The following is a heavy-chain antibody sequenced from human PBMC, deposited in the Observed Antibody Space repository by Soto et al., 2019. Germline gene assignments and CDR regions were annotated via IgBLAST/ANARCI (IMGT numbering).Heavy chain of an antibody. J-gene: IGHJ6*02. CDR1: GYTFTGYY. CDR2: INPNSGGT. Sequence: GASVKVSCKASGYTFTGYYMHWVRRAPGQGLEWMGWINPNSGGTNYAQKFQGWVTMTRDTSISTAYMELSRLRSDDTAVYYCARARVSLSYDILTGPPNYYYGMDVWGQGTTVTVSS. V-gene: IGHV1-2*04. D-gene: IGHD3-9*01. CDR3: ARARVSLSYDILTGPPNYYYGMDV.